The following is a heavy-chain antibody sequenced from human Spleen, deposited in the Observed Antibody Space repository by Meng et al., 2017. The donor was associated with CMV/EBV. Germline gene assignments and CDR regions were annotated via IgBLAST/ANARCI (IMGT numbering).Heavy chain of an antibody. CDR2: INPETGDS. J-gene: IGHJ6*02. V-gene: IGHV1-2*02. D-gene: IGHD2-2*01. CDR1: GYTFIGYY. CDR3: ARERYLVPAASPDYYYYGMDV. Sequence: ASVKVSCKASGYTFIGYYMHWVRQAPGQGLEWMGWINPETGDSNYAQKFQGRVTMTRDTFITTAYMEVSRLRSDDTAVYYCARERYLVPAASPDYYYYGMDVWGQGTTVTV.